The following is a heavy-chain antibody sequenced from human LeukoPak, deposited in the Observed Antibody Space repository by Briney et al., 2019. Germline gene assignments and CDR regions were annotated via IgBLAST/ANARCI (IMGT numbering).Heavy chain of an antibody. CDR2: IRTEGDT. CDR3: AREDPRIIGYCSGGSCNWFDP. D-gene: IGHD2-15*01. Sequence: GGSLRLSCAASGFTFNTYDMHWVRQVTGKGLQWVSAIRTEGDTYYLDSVKGRFTISRDNAKNSLYLQMNSLRAEDTAVYYCAREDPRIIGYCSGGSCNWFDPWGQGTLVTVSS. J-gene: IGHJ5*02. CDR1: GFTFNTYD. V-gene: IGHV3-13*04.